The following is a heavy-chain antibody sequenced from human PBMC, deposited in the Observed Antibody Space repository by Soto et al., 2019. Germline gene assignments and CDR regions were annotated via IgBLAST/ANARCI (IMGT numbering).Heavy chain of an antibody. V-gene: IGHV3-21*01. D-gene: IGHD6-13*01. CDR2: ISSSSSYI. CDR3: ARDLDRSSQPPGDY. J-gene: IGHJ4*02. Sequence: EVQLVESGGGLVKPGGSLRLSCAASGFTFGSYSMNWVRQAPGKGREWVSSISSSSSYIYYADSVKGRFTISRDNAKNSLYLQMNSLRAEDTAVYYCARDLDRSSQPPGDYWGQGTLVTVSS. CDR1: GFTFGSYS.